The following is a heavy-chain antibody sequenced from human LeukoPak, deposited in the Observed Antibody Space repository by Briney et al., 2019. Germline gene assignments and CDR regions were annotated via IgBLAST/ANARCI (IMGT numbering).Heavy chain of an antibody. CDR2: ISAYNGNT. Sequence: ASVKVSCKASGYTFTGYYIHWVRQAPGQGLEWMGWISAYNGNTNYAQKLQGRVTMTTDTSTSTAYMELRSLRSDDTAVYYCARVSGSLDAFDIWGQGTMVTVSS. CDR3: ARVSGSLDAFDI. CDR1: GYTFTGYY. D-gene: IGHD3-22*01. V-gene: IGHV1-18*04. J-gene: IGHJ3*02.